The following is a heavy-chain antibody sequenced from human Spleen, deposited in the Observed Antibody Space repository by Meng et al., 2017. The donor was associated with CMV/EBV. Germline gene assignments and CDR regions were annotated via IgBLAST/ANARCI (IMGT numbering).Heavy chain of an antibody. V-gene: IGHV4-39*07. CDR1: GGSISSSSYY. CDR2: IYYSGST. D-gene: IGHD3-9*01. J-gene: IGHJ4*02. CDR3: ARVGVLTGPDY. Sequence: SETLSLTCTVSGGSISSSSYYWGWIRQPPGKGLEWIGSIYYSGSTYYNPSLKSRVTMSVDTSKNQFSLKLSSVTAADTAVYYCARVGVLTGPDYWGQGTLVTVSS.